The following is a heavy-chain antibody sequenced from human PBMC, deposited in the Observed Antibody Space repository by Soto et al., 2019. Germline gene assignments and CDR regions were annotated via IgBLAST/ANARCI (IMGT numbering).Heavy chain of an antibody. J-gene: IGHJ3*02. Sequence: SVKVSCKASGGTFSSYAISWVRQAPGQGLEWMGGIIPIFGTANYAQKFQGRVTITADESTSTAYMELSSLRSEDTAVYYCARGPTKYYDSSGYHAFDIWGQGTMVTVSS. V-gene: IGHV1-69*13. CDR2: IIPIFGTA. CDR3: ARGPTKYYDSSGYHAFDI. D-gene: IGHD3-22*01. CDR1: GGTFSSYA.